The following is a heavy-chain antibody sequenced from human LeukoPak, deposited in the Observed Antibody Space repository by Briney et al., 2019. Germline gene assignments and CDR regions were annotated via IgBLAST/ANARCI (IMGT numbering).Heavy chain of an antibody. D-gene: IGHD5-18*01. V-gene: IGHV3-7*01. CDR3: ARAPVDTAMWFDY. J-gene: IGHJ4*02. Sequence: GGSLRLSCAASGFTFSSYWMSWVRQAPGKGLEWVANIKQDGSEKYYVDSVKGRFTISRDNAKSSLYLQMNSLRAEDTAVYYCARAPVDTAMWFDYWGQGTLVTVSS. CDR1: GFTFSSYW. CDR2: IKQDGSEK.